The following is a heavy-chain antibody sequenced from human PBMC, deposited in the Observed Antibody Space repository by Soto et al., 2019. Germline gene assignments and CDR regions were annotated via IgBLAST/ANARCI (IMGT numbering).Heavy chain of an antibody. D-gene: IGHD6-19*01. CDR1: GFSLSTTRVG. J-gene: IGHJ4*02. CDR2: IYWDDDK. V-gene: IGHV2-5*02. Sequence: QITLKESGPTLVKPTQTCTLTCTFSGFSLSTTRVGVGWIRQPPGKALEWLALIYWDDDKRYSPFLKSRPTITKDTSKNQVVLTMTHMDPMDTATYFCAHTLVAGLGYYFDYCGQGTLVTVSS. CDR3: AHTLVAGLGYYFDY.